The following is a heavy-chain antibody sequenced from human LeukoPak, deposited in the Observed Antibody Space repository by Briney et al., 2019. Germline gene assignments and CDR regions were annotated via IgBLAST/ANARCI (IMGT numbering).Heavy chain of an antibody. V-gene: IGHV1-18*01. Sequence: ASVKVSCKASGYTFTSYGISWVRQAPGQGLEWMGWISAYNGNTNYAQKLQGRVTMTTDTSTSTAYMELRSLRSDDTAVYYCARTDTPNSCSSGWYVPAGRILRGVYYFDYWGQGTLVTVSS. J-gene: IGHJ4*02. D-gene: IGHD6-19*01. CDR3: ARTDTPNSCSSGWYVPAGRILRGVYYFDY. CDR2: ISAYNGNT. CDR1: GYTFTSYG.